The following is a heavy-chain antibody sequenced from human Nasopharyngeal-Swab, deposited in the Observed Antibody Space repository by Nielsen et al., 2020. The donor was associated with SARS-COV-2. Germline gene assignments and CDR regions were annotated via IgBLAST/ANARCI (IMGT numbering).Heavy chain of an antibody. D-gene: IGHD2-2*01. CDR1: GFTFSSYA. J-gene: IGHJ6*02. Sequence: GESLKISCAASGFTFSSYAMSWVRQAPGKGLEWVSAISGSGGSTYYADSVKGRFTISRDNAKNSLYLQMNSLRDEDTAVYYCASSLYCSSTSCHSYYYGMDVWGQGTTVTVSS. V-gene: IGHV3-23*01. CDR2: ISGSGGST. CDR3: ASSLYCSSTSCHSYYYGMDV.